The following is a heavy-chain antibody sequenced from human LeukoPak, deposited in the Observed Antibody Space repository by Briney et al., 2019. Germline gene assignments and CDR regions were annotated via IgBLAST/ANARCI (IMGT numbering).Heavy chain of an antibody. J-gene: IGHJ5*02. D-gene: IGHD6-19*01. V-gene: IGHV4-59*08. Sequence: SETLSLTCTVSGGSISNYYWSWIRQPPGKGLELIGYIYYSGSTNYNPSLKSRVTISVDTSKNQFSLKLSSVTAADTAVYYCARQPAVAGTGWFDPWGQGTLVTAS. CDR2: IYYSGST. CDR1: GGSISNYY. CDR3: ARQPAVAGTGWFDP.